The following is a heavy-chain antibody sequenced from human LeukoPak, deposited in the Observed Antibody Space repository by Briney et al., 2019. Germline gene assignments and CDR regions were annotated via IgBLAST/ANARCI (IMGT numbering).Heavy chain of an antibody. CDR3: AKDGGTSFDY. CDR1: EFSFSIYA. J-gene: IGHJ4*02. D-gene: IGHD3-16*01. V-gene: IGHV3-23*01. CDR2: ISGSGGST. Sequence: GGSLRLSCAASEFSFSIYAMSWVRQAPGKGLEWVSAISGSGGSTYYADSVKGRFTISRDNSKNTLYLQMNSLRAEDTAVYYCAKDGGTSFDYWGQGTLVTVSS.